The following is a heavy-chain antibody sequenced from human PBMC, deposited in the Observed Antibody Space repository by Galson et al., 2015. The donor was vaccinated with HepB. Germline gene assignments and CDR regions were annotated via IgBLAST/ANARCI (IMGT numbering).Heavy chain of an antibody. J-gene: IGHJ6*03. CDR1: GGTFSSYA. CDR3: ARATVTTGYYYYYMDV. V-gene: IGHV1-69*01. Sequence: QSGAEVKKPGESLKISCKASGGTFSSYAISWVRQAPGQGLEWMGGIIPIFGTANYAQKFQGRVTITADESTSTAYMELSSLRSEDTAVYYCARATVTTGYYYYYMDVWGKGTTVTVSS. CDR2: IIPIFGTA. D-gene: IGHD4-17*01.